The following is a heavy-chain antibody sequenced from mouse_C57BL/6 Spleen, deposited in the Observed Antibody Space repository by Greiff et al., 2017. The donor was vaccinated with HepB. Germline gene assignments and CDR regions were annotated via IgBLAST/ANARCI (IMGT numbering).Heavy chain of an antibody. CDR3: TRATTMVTTDYFDY. D-gene: IGHD2-2*01. CDR2: IDPETGGT. J-gene: IGHJ2*01. CDR1: GYTFTDYE. Sequence: QVQLQQSGAELVRPGASVTLSCKASGYTFTDYEMHWVKQTPVHGLEWIGAIDPETGGTAYNQKFKGKAILTADKSSSTAYMELRSLTSVDSAVYYCTRATTMVTTDYFDYWGQGTTLTVSS. V-gene: IGHV1-15*01.